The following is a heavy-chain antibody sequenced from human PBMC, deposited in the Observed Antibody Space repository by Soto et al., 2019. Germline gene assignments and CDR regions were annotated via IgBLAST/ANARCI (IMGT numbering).Heavy chain of an antibody. CDR2: FSAGGGDNT. CDR1: GFTFSSYS. J-gene: IGHJ4*02. CDR3: AREARYDRGAYPYEGIDY. V-gene: IGHV3-23*01. D-gene: IGHD3-16*01. Sequence: EVQLLESGGGLAQPGGSLRLSCAASGFTFSSYSMNWVRRAPGKGLEWVSAFSAGGGDNTHYADSVKGRFTISRDNSKNTLFLQMNSLRAEDTARYYCAREARYDRGAYPYEGIDYWGQGTLVTVSS.